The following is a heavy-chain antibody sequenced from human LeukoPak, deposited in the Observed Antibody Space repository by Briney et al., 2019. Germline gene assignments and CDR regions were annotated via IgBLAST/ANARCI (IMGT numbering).Heavy chain of an antibody. CDR1: GFSDSTIF. CDR3: ARERGRD. CDR2: IHIGVTT. J-gene: IGHJ4*02. D-gene: IGHD1-1*01. V-gene: IGHV3-53*01. Sequence: GGSLRLSCEASGFSDSTIFMGWVRQAPGKGLEWVSIIHIGVTTHYADSVKGRFTISRDNFENTLYLQMNRLRVEDTAVYYCARERGRDWGQGTLVTVSS.